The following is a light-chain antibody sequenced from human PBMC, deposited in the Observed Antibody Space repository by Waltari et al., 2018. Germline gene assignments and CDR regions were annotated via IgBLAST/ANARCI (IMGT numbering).Light chain of an antibody. Sequence: QTVVTQEPPLSVSPGGTVTLTCALRSGSVSTTSYATWYQQTPGQAPRTLVYKINNRSSGVPDRFSGSILGNKVALTITGAQADDESDYYCALYMGSGIWVFGGGTKLTVL. V-gene: IGLV8-61*01. J-gene: IGLJ3*02. CDR1: SGSVSTTSY. CDR3: ALYMGSGIWV. CDR2: KIN.